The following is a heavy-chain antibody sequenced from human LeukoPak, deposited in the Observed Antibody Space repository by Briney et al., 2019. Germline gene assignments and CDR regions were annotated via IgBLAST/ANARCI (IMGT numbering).Heavy chain of an antibody. CDR1: GFTFGSYA. D-gene: IGHD1-26*01. V-gene: IGHV3-30-3*01. J-gene: IGHJ4*02. CDR2: ISYDGSNK. CDR3: ARDDGARESPSYSGSYWGGGYFDY. Sequence: GGSLRLSCAASGFTFGSYAMHWLRQAPGKGLEGVAVISYDGSNKYYADSVKGRFTISRDNSKNTLYLQMNSLRAEDTAVYYCARDDGARESPSYSGSYWGGGYFDYWGQGTLVTVSS.